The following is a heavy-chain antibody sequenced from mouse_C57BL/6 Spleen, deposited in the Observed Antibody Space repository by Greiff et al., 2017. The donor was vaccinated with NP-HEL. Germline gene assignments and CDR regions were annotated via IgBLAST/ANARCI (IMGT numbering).Heavy chain of an antibody. CDR3: ARHNVLYGNHWYFDV. Sequence: QVQLQQSGPGLVAPSQSLSITCTVSGFSLTSYGVHWVRQPPGKGLEWLVVIWSDGSTTYNSALKSRLSISKDNSKSQVFLKMNSLQTDDTAMYYCARHNVLYGNHWYFDVWGTGTTVTVSS. CDR2: IWSDGST. V-gene: IGHV2-6-1*01. D-gene: IGHD2-1*01. CDR1: GFSLTSYG. J-gene: IGHJ1*03.